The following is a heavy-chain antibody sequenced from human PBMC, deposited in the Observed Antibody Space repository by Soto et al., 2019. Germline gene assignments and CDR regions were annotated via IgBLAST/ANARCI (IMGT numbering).Heavy chain of an antibody. Sequence: VSGGSINNTNYSWVLISQPPGKGLEWIGMINYNGRTYYSESLKSRVTISVDPSKNQISLKVTSVTAADRAVYYCARSDSRGHLSDWFDPWGHGSLVTVSS. J-gene: IGHJ5*02. CDR2: INYNGRT. CDR1: GGSINNTNYS. V-gene: IGHV4-39*01. CDR3: ARSDSRGHLSDWFDP. D-gene: IGHD2-21*01.